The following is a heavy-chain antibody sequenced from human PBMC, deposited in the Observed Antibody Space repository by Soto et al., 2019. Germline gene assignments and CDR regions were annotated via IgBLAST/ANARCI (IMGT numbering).Heavy chain of an antibody. V-gene: IGHV1-69*01. CDR1: GGTFSSYA. J-gene: IGHJ3*02. CDR2: IIPIFGTA. CDR3: ARRILTTVVTVDSLDI. D-gene: IGHD4-17*01. Sequence: QVQLVQSGAEVKKPGSSVKVSCKASGGTFSSYAISCVRHAPVQWLEWMGGIIPIFGTANYAQKFQGRVTITADESTSTAYLELSSLRSEDTAVYYCARRILTTVVTVDSLDIWCQGTMVTVSS.